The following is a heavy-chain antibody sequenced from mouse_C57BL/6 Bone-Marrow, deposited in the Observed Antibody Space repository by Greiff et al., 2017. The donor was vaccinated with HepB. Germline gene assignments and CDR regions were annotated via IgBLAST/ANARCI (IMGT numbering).Heavy chain of an antibody. CDR3: ARESVPYGSSYGYFDY. CDR1: GFTFSDYY. CDR2: ISNGGGST. V-gene: IGHV5-12*01. J-gene: IGHJ2*01. Sequence: EVQRVESGGGLVQPGGSLKLSCAASGFTFSDYYMYWVRQTPEKRLEWVAYISNGGGSTYYPDTVKGRFTISRDNAKNTLYLQMSRLKSEDTAMYYCARESVPYGSSYGYFDYWGQGTTLTVSS. D-gene: IGHD1-1*01.